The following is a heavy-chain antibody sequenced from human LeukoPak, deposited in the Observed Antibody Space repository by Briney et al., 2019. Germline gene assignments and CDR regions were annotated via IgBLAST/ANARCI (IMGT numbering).Heavy chain of an antibody. CDR3: ARQSSYSSSFNSLLYYYYMDV. J-gene: IGHJ6*03. V-gene: IGHV1-18*01. Sequence: ASVKVSCKASGYTFTSYGISWVRQAPGQGLEWMGWISAYNGNTNYAQKLQGRVTMTTDTSTSTAYMELRSLRSDDTAVYYCARQSSYSSSFNSLLYYYYMDVWGKGTTVTISS. CDR1: GYTFTSYG. CDR2: ISAYNGNT. D-gene: IGHD6-13*01.